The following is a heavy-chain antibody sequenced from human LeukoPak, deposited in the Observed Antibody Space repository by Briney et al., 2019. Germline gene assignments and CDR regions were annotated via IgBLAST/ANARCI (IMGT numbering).Heavy chain of an antibody. V-gene: IGHV3-15*01. CDR2: IKTKTDGETT. CDR3: TTDYYDYVWGSYRPDY. J-gene: IGHJ4*02. CDR1: GFTFSNAW. D-gene: IGHD3-16*02. Sequence: GGSLRLSCAASGFTFSNAWMSWVRQAPGKGLEWVGRIKTKTDGETTEYAAPVKGRFTISRDDSKNTLYLQMNSLKTEDTAVYYCTTDYYDYVWGSYRPDYWGQGTLVTVSS.